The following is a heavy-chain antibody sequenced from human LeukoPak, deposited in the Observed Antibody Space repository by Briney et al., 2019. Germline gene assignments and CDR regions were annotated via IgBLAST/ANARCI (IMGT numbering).Heavy chain of an antibody. J-gene: IGHJ5*02. CDR1: GFTFSSYS. CDR2: ISSSSSYI. V-gene: IGHV3-21*01. CDR3: ARDPESVQYNWFDP. D-gene: IGHD3-10*02. Sequence: GGSLRLSCAASGFTFSSYSMNWVRQAPGKGLEWVSSISSSSSYIYYADSVKGRFTISRDNAKNSLYLQMNSLRAEDTAVYYCARDPESVQYNWFDPWGQGTLVTVSS.